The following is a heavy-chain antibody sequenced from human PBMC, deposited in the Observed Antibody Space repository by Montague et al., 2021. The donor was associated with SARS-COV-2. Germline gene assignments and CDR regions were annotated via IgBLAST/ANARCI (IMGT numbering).Heavy chain of an antibody. CDR3: AKTQLPRFKFDY. V-gene: IGHV3-23*01. CDR2: ITATGGDT. CDR1: GFTFSSYP. J-gene: IGHJ4*02. Sequence: SLRLSCAASGFTFSSYPMSWVRQAPGKGLEWVSTITATGGDTHYSDSVKGRFTISRDTSKNTLYLQMSGLRAEDTAAYYCAKTQLPRFKFDYWGQGSQVTVSS.